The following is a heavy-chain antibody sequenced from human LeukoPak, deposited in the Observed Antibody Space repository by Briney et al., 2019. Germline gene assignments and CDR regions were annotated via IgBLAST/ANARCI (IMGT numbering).Heavy chain of an antibody. CDR1: GVSISSYY. D-gene: IGHD6-13*01. J-gene: IGHJ3*01. V-gene: IGHV4-59*08. CDR2: IYYSGST. CDR3: ARHDGSSWYYAFDV. Sequence: SETLSLACTVSGVSISSYYWSWIRQPPGKGLEWIGYIYYSGSTNYNPSLKSRVTISLDTSKNQFSLKLSSVTAADTAVYYCARHDGSSWYYAFDVWGQGTMVTVSS.